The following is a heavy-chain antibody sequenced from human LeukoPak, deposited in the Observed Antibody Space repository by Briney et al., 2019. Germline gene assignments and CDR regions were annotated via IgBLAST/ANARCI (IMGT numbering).Heavy chain of an antibody. V-gene: IGHV3-48*04. J-gene: IGHJ4*02. D-gene: IGHD6-13*01. Sequence: PGGSLRLSCAASGFTFSSYSMNWVRQAPGKGLEWVSYISSSSSTIYYADSVKGRFTISRDNAKNSLYLQMNSLRAEDMAVYYCAIDMTIAAAGLDYWGQGTLVTVSS. CDR2: ISSSSSTI. CDR3: AIDMTIAAAGLDY. CDR1: GFTFSSYS.